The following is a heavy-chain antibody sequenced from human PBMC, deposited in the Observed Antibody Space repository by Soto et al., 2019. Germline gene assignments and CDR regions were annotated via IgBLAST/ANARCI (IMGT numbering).Heavy chain of an antibody. CDR3: ARDHVHTTMAFGY. D-gene: IGHD5-18*01. J-gene: IGHJ4*02. Sequence: QVQLVESGGGVVQPGRSLRLSCAASGFTFSSYAMHWVRQAPGKGLEWEALISYDGSNNYYADSVKGRFTISRDNSKNTLYLQMNSLRAEDTAVYYCARDHVHTTMAFGYWGQGTLVTVSS. CDR1: GFTFSSYA. V-gene: IGHV3-30-3*01. CDR2: ISYDGSNN.